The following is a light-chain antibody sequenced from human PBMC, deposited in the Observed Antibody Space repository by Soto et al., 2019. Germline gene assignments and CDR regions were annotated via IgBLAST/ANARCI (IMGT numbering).Light chain of an antibody. V-gene: IGKV3-20*01. CDR2: AAS. CDR1: QSVSSSF. CDR3: HQYADSPQT. Sequence: EIVLMQCPGIMSMNPCGRATLSCRTSQSVSSSFLAWYQQKPGQAPRLLIHAASTGATGIPARFRGSGSGTDFTLTISSLEPEDSAVYFSHQYADSPQTFGQGTEVDIK. J-gene: IGKJ2*01.